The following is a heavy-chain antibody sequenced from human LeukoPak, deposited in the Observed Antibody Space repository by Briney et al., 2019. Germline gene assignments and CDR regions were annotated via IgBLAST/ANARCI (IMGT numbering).Heavy chain of an antibody. Sequence: ASVKVSCKASGYTFTGYYVHWVRQAPGQGLEWMGWINPSRGGTKYAQKFQGRVTMTRDTSTNTGYMELRSLGSDDTAVFYCARGTTPVTTFFAFDIWGQGTMVTVSS. D-gene: IGHD4-17*01. CDR3: ARGTTPVTTFFAFDI. J-gene: IGHJ3*02. CDR1: GYTFTGYY. CDR2: INPSRGGT. V-gene: IGHV1-2*02.